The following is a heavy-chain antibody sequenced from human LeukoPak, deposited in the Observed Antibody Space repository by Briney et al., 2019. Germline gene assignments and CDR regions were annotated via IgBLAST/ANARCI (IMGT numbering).Heavy chain of an antibody. CDR2: INSDGSRI. V-gene: IGHV3-74*01. D-gene: IGHD3-22*01. J-gene: IGHJ4*02. Sequence: PGGSLRLTYATSGITFSNDWMHWVRKAPEKGLEWVSRINSDGSRITYADSVKGRFTISRDNAKNTLYLQMNSLRVEDTAVYYCASSPVITRDWGQGTLVTVSS. CDR3: ASSPVITRD. CDR1: GITFSNDW.